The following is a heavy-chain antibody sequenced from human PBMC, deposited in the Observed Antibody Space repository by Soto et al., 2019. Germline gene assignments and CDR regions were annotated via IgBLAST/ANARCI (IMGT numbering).Heavy chain of an antibody. Sequence: EVQLLESGGGLVQPGGSLRLSCAASGFTFSSYAVSWVRQAPGKGLEWVSSITSSGGSTYYADSVKGRFTISRDNSKNTLFLLMNSLRAEDTAVYYCAKRKYYDRIALWDSWGQGTLVTVSS. CDR1: GFTFSSYA. D-gene: IGHD3-22*01. V-gene: IGHV3-23*01. J-gene: IGHJ4*02. CDR3: AKRKYYDRIALWDS. CDR2: ITSSGGST.